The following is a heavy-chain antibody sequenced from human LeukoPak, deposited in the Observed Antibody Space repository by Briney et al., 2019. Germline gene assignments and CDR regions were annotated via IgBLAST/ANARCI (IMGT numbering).Heavy chain of an antibody. CDR3: ARDYRYYAD. CDR2: TYSGGTT. CDR1: GFSFSTYA. V-gene: IGHV3-53*01. Sequence: GGSLRLSCAASGFSFSTYAMSWVRQAPGEGLEWVSVTYSGGTTYYADSVKGRFTISRDTSKNTVYLQMNSLSAEDTAVYYCARDYRYYADWGQGTLVTVSS. D-gene: IGHD3-16*02. J-gene: IGHJ4*02.